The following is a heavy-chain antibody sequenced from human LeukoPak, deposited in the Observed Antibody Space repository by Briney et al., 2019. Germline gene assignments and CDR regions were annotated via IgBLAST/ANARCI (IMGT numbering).Heavy chain of an antibody. J-gene: IGHJ4*02. CDR3: ARGGRGIVGAITPFDY. CDR1: GFTVSNNY. Sequence: GGSLRLSCAASGFTVSNNYMSWVRQAPGKGLEWVSLIYSDGRIYYADSVKGRFTISRDNSKNALYLRMNGLRAEDAALYYCARGGRGIVGAITPFDYWGQGTLVTVSS. CDR2: IYSDGRI. D-gene: IGHD1-26*01. V-gene: IGHV3-66*01.